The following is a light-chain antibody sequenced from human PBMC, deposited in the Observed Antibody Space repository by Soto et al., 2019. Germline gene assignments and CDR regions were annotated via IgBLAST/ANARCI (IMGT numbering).Light chain of an antibody. CDR3: MQTTRGLWT. Sequence: DVVLTQSPLSLPVALGQPASISCRSSQSLVFSDGNTYLNWYHQRPGQSPRRLIYKVSNRDSGVPDRFSGSGSGTDFTLKISRVEAEDVGVYYCMQTTRGLWTFGQGTKVEIK. CDR1: QSLVFSDGNTY. V-gene: IGKV2-30*01. CDR2: KVS. J-gene: IGKJ1*01.